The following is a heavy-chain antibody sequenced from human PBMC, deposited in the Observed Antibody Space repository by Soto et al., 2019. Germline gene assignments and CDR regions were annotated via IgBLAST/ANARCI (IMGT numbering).Heavy chain of an antibody. Sequence: SETLSLTCAVYGGSFSVYYWSWIRQPPGKGLEWIGEINHSGSTNYNPSLKSRVTISVDTSKNQFSLKLSSVTAADTAVYYCARGSGFSFGGVIVIAWFDPWGQGTLVTVSS. J-gene: IGHJ5*02. CDR1: GGSFSVYY. CDR3: ARGSGFSFGGVIVIAWFDP. D-gene: IGHD3-16*02. V-gene: IGHV4-34*01. CDR2: INHSGST.